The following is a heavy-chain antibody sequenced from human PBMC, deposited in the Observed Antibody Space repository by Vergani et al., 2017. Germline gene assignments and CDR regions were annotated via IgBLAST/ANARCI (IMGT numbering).Heavy chain of an antibody. D-gene: IGHD6-19*01. CDR3: ARKAGHDAFDI. Sequence: QVQLVQSGAEVKKPGSSVKVSCKASGGTFSSYTISWVRQAPGQGLEWMGRIIPILGIANYAQKFQGRFTITADKSTSTAYMELSSLRSEDTAVYYCARKAGHDAFDIWGQGTMVTVSS. V-gene: IGHV1-69*02. J-gene: IGHJ3*02. CDR2: IIPILGIA. CDR1: GGTFSSYT.